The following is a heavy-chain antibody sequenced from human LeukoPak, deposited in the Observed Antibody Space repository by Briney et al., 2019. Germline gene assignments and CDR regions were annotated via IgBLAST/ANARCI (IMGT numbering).Heavy chain of an antibody. Sequence: PGGSLRLSCAASGFTFSGSAMHWVRQASGKGLEWVGRIRSKANSYATAYAASVKGRFTISRDDSKNTAYLQMNSLKTEDTAVYYCTSMVASFDYWGQGTLVTVSP. D-gene: IGHD5-12*01. J-gene: IGHJ4*02. CDR1: GFTFSGSA. V-gene: IGHV3-73*01. CDR3: TSMVASFDY. CDR2: IRSKANSYAT.